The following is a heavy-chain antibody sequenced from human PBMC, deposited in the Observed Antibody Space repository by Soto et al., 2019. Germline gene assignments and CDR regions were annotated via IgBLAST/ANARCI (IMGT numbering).Heavy chain of an antibody. D-gene: IGHD3-22*01. Sequence: PGESLKISCKGSGYRFTSYWINWVRQMPGKGLEWMGMIDPSDSYINFNSSFQGHVTISADKATSTAYLQWSSLKASDTAMYYCARPLYDSSGLGAFDLWGQGTMVTVSS. V-gene: IGHV5-10-1*01. CDR3: ARPLYDSSGLGAFDL. CDR2: IDPSDSYI. J-gene: IGHJ3*01. CDR1: GYRFTSYW.